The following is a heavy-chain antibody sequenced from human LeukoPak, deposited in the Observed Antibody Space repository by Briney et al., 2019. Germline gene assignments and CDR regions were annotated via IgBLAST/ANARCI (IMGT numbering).Heavy chain of an antibody. D-gene: IGHD2-2*01. V-gene: IGHV1-18*01. CDR1: GYTFTSYG. CDR3: ARGYCSSTSCYPGAFDI. CDR2: ISAYNGNT. J-gene: IGHJ3*02. Sequence: ASVKVSCKASGYTFTSYGISWVRQAPGQGLEWMGWISAYNGNTNYAQKLQGRVTMTTDTSTSTAYMELRSLRSDDTAVYYCARGYCSSTSCYPGAFDIWGQGTMVTVSS.